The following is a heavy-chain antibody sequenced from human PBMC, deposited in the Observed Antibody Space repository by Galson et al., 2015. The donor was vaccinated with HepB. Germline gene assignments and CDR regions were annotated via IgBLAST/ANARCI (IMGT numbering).Heavy chain of an antibody. CDR1: GGTFSSYA. Sequence: SVKVSCKASGGTFSSYAISWVRQAPGQGLEWMGGIIPIFGTANYAQKFQCKVTITADESTSTAYMELSSLRSEDTAVYYCARAGTRAQGADYWGQGTLVTVSS. J-gene: IGHJ4*02. D-gene: IGHD2-2*01. V-gene: IGHV1-69*13. CDR2: IIPIFGTA. CDR3: ARAGTRAQGADY.